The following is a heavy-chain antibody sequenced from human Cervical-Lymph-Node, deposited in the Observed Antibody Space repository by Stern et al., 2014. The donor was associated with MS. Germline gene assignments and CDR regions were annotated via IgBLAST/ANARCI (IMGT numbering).Heavy chain of an antibody. D-gene: IGHD6-19*01. CDR2: IKHDGSEK. CDR1: GFTFSSYW. V-gene: IGHV3-7*01. CDR3: ARVSGWHRNWFDP. J-gene: IGHJ5*02. Sequence: VQLVESGGDLVQPGGSTRLSCAASGFTFSSYWMSWVRQAPGKGLEWVANIKHDGSEKYYGDSVKGRCTIPRDNAKNFLYLQMNSLRAEDTAVYYCARVSGWHRNWFDPWGQGILVTVSS.